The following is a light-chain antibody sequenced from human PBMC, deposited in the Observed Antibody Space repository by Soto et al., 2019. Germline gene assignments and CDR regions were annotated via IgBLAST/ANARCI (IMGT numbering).Light chain of an antibody. Sequence: EIVLTQSPGTLSLSLGERGTLSCRASQSVDSTYLTWYQQKPGQAPRLLIYGASGRATGIPDRFSGSGSGTDFTLTITSLQSEDFAVYYCQQYTNWPPNTFGQGTRLEI. CDR1: QSVDSTY. CDR2: GAS. V-gene: IGKV3-20*01. J-gene: IGKJ5*01. CDR3: QQYTNWPPNT.